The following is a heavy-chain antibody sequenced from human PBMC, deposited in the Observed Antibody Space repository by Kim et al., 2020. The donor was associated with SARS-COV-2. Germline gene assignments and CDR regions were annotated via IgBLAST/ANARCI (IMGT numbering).Heavy chain of an antibody. V-gene: IGHV3-33*05. CDR2: ISYDGSNK. CDR1: GFTFSSYG. CDR3: ARGEYDKVPGIDY. Sequence: GGSLRLSCAASGFTFSSYGMHWVRQAPGKGLEWVAVISYDGSNKYYADSVKGRFTISRDNSKNTLYLQMNSLRAEDTAVYYCARGEYDKVPGIDYWGQGTLVTVSS. D-gene: IGHD3-16*01. J-gene: IGHJ4*02.